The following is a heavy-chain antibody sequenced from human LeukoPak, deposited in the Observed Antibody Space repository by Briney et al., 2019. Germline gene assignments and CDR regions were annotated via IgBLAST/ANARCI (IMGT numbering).Heavy chain of an antibody. J-gene: IGHJ3*02. D-gene: IGHD1-1*01. V-gene: IGHV4-39*07. CDR1: GGSISSSSYY. CDR3: AKDRYNWNDGYDAFDI. CDR2: IYYSGST. Sequence: SETLSLTCTVSGGSISSSSYYWGWIRRPPGKGLEWIGSIYYSGSTYYNPSLKSRVTISVDTSKNQFSLKLSSVTAADTAVYYCAKDRYNWNDGYDAFDIWGQGTMVTVSS.